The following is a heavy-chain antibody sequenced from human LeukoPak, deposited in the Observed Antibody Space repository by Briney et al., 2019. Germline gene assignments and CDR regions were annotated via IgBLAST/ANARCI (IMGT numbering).Heavy chain of an antibody. Sequence: PGGSLRLSCVVSGFSFSDSYMTWLRQTPGKGLESLAYISPSSHDIYYADSVKGRFTISRDNARTSLYLQMNSLGPDDTAVYYCSIDPRLLTYWGHGTLVTVSS. V-gene: IGHV3-11*01. J-gene: IGHJ4*01. D-gene: IGHD2-8*01. CDR1: GFSFSDSY. CDR2: ISPSSHDI. CDR3: SIDPRLLTY.